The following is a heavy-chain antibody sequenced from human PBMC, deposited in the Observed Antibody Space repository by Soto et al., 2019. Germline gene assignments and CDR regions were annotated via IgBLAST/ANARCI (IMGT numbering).Heavy chain of an antibody. CDR1: GFTFSSYA. CDR2: ISYDGSNK. V-gene: IGHV3-30-3*01. CDR3: ARTYSSGWYELYYGMDV. J-gene: IGHJ6*01. Sequence: QVQLVESGGGVVQPGRSLRLSCAASGFTFSSYAMHWVRQAPGKGLEWVAVISYDGSNKYYADSVKGRFTISRDNSKNTLYLQMNSLRAEDTAVYYCARTYSSGWYELYYGMDVW. D-gene: IGHD6-19*01.